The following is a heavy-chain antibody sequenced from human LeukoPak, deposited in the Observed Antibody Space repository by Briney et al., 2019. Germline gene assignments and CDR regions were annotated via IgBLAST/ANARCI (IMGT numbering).Heavy chain of an antibody. J-gene: IGHJ4*02. CDR1: DFTFSNAW. CDR3: TTGPFDY. CDR2: IKSKTDDGTT. Sequence: PRGSLRLSCAASDFTFSNAWMNWVRQAPGEGLEWVGRIKSKTDDGTTAYAAPVKGRFTISRDDSKDTLYLQMDSLKTEETAVYYFTTGPFDYWGQGTLVTVSS. V-gene: IGHV3-15*07.